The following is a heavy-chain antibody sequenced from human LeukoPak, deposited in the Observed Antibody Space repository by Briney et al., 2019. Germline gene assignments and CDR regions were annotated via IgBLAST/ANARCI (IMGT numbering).Heavy chain of an antibody. V-gene: IGHV1-8*01. Sequence: ASVKVSCKASGFTFTNYDINWVRQAPGQGLEWMGWLNPKSGDTGYAQKFQGRVAMTRNTSISTAYMELSSLTSEDTAVYYCARGTALSSPLEYWGQGTLVTVS. CDR3: ARGTALSSPLEY. J-gene: IGHJ4*02. CDR1: GFTFTNYD. CDR2: LNPKSGDT. D-gene: IGHD2-21*02.